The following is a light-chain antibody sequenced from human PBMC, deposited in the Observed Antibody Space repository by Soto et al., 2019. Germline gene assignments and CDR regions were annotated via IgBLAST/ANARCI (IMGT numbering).Light chain of an antibody. Sequence: DIQMTQSPSTLSASVGERVTITCRASQSISTWLAWFQQKPGKAPNLLIYKASNLESGVPSRFSGSGSGTEFSLTISSLQPDDFATYYCQQYDSYPWTFGQGTKVEIK. J-gene: IGKJ1*01. CDR1: QSISTW. V-gene: IGKV1-5*03. CDR2: KAS. CDR3: QQYDSYPWT.